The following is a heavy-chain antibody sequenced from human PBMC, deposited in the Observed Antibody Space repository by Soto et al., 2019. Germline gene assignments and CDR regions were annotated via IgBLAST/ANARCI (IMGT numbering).Heavy chain of an antibody. J-gene: IGHJ4*02. CDR3: ARASSCCDGSGSLVFDY. Sequence: SVKVSCKASGFTFTSSAVQWVRQARGQRLEWIGWIVVGSGNTNYAQKFQERVTITRDMSTGTAYMELSSLRSDDTAVYYCARASSCCDGSGSLVFDYWGQGSLVTVSS. V-gene: IGHV1-58*01. CDR2: IVVGSGNT. D-gene: IGHD3-22*01. CDR1: GFTFTSSA.